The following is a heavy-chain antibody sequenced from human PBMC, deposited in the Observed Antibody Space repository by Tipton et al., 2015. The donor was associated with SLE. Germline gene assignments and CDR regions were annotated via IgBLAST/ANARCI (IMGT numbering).Heavy chain of an antibody. CDR3: ARDSIYYDILTGYYDNDYYYGMDV. Sequence: TLSLTCSVSGGSINNDGDYWSWIRQYPGKNLEWIGYISYSGNAYYTHYNPSLKSRVTMSIDTSQNQFSLKLSSVTAADTAVYYCARDSIYYDILTGYYDNDYYYGMDVWGQGTTVTVSS. CDR2: ISYSGNA. J-gene: IGHJ6*02. CDR1: GGSINNDGDY. D-gene: IGHD3-9*01. V-gene: IGHV4-31*03.